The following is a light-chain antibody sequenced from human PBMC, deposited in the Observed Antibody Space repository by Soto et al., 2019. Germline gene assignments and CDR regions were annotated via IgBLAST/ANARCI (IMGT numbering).Light chain of an antibody. Sequence: QSVLTQPASVSGSPGQSITISCTGTSSDIGGYNYVSWYQQHPGKAPKLMIHDVSNRPSGVSNRFSGSKSGNTASLTISGLQAEDEADYYCSSYTSSRTYVFGTGTKVTVL. CDR3: SSYTSSRTYV. J-gene: IGLJ1*01. V-gene: IGLV2-14*01. CDR1: SSDIGGYNY. CDR2: DVS.